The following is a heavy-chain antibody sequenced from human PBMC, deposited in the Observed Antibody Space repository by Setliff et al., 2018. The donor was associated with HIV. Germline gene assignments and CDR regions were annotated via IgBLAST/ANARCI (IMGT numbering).Heavy chain of an antibody. CDR2: IYYSGST. Sequence: PSETLSLTCTVSGGSISSYYWSWIRQPPGKGLEWIGYIYYSGSTNYNPSLKSRVTISVDTSKNQFSLKLSSVTAADTAVYYCTTDAYHDYLTGPTPGAFDIWGQGTMVTVSS. V-gene: IGHV4-59*01. J-gene: IGHJ3*02. CDR3: TTDAYHDYLTGPTPGAFDI. D-gene: IGHD3-9*01. CDR1: GGSISSYY.